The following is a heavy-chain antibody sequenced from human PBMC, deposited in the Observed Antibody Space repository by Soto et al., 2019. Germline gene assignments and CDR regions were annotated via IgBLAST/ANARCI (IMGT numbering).Heavy chain of an antibody. V-gene: IGHV1-2*02. D-gene: IGHD2-21*01. CDR2: ISRTSGAT. J-gene: IGHJ4*02. Sequence: GASVKVSCKASGYTFTFICYYIHWVRQPPGQGLEWVEGISRTSGATNEDQKIQGRATMTGDTSITTDSMERTRLTSDDTAVYYCAGEVRGGGEGYDVDHWGQGTLVTVSS. CDR1: GYTFTFICYY. CDR3: AGEVRGGGEGYDVDH.